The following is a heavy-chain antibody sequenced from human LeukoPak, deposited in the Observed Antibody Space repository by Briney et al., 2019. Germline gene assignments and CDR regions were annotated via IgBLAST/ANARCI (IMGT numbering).Heavy chain of an antibody. CDR1: GFSLSTSGMC. V-gene: IGHV2-70*01. D-gene: IGHD4-17*01. J-gene: IGHJ4*02. Sequence: SGPALVKPTQTLTLTCTFSGFSLSTSGMCVSWIRQPPGKALEWLALIDWDDDKYYSTSLKTRLTISKDTSKNQVVLTMTNMDPVDTATCYCARTSPAYGDYVGYFDYWGQGTLVTVSS. CDR3: ARTSPAYGDYVGYFDY. CDR2: IDWDDDK.